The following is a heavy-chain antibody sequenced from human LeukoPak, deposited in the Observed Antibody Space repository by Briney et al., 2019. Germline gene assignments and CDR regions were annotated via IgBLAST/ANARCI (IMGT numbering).Heavy chain of an antibody. Sequence: ASVKVSCKASGYTFTSYAMHWVRQAAGQRLEWMGWINAGNGNTKYSQKFQGRVTITRDTSASTAYMELSSLRSEDTAVYYCARRGYLADAFDIWGQGTMVTVSS. CDR3: ARRGYLADAFDI. CDR1: GYTFTSYA. V-gene: IGHV1-3*01. CDR2: INAGNGNT. D-gene: IGHD1-1*01. J-gene: IGHJ3*02.